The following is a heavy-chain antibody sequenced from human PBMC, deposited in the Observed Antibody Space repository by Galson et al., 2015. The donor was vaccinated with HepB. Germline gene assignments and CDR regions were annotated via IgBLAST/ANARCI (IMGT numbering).Heavy chain of an antibody. J-gene: IGHJ4*02. CDR3: ARASRSATDDY. CDR1: GFPLSNFG. V-gene: IGHV3-30*01. Sequence: SLRLSCAASGFPLSNFGLHWVRQAPGKGLEWVAVVSHDENLKNTADSVKGRFTISRDNSKNTLYLQMNSLRLENTGVYYCARASRSATDDYWGQGALVTVSS. D-gene: IGHD1-26*01. CDR2: VSHDENLK.